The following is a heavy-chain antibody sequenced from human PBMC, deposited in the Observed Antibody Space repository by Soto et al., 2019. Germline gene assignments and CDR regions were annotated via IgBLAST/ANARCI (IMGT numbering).Heavy chain of an antibody. Sequence: QVQLQESGPGLVKPSGTLSLTCTVSGDSVRSGSFSWSWIRQPPGKGLEWIGYISYTGNTNYNPSLKSRVTISVDTSTNQFSLSLRSVTAADTDLYYCARGYSGHDYPYWGQGTLVTVSS. V-gene: IGHV4-61*01. J-gene: IGHJ4*02. CDR3: ARGYSGHDYPY. D-gene: IGHD5-12*01. CDR1: GDSVRSGSFS. CDR2: ISYTGNT.